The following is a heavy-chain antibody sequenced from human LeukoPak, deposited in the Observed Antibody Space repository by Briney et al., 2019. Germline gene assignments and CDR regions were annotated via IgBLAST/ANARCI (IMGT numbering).Heavy chain of an antibody. CDR1: GGSISSGGYS. CDR2: IYHSGST. D-gene: IGHD6-13*01. CDR3: ASRIALGAFDI. J-gene: IGHJ3*02. Sequence: SETLSLTCAVSGGSISSGGYSWSWIRQPPGKGLEWIGYIYHSGSTYYNPSLKSRVTISVDTSKNQFSLKLSSVTAADTAVYYCASRIALGAFDIWGQGTMVTVSS. V-gene: IGHV4-30-2*01.